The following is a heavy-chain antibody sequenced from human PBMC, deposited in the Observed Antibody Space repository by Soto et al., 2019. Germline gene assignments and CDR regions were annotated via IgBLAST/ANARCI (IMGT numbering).Heavy chain of an antibody. D-gene: IGHD6-13*01. J-gene: IGHJ3*02. CDR3: ARAIAAAGTHRAFDI. CDR1: GYTFTSYG. V-gene: IGHV1-18*01. CDR2: ISAYNGNT. Sequence: GASVKVSCKASGYTFTSYGISWVRQAPGQGLEWMGWISAYNGNTNYAQKLQGRVTMTTDTSTSTAYMELRSLRSDDTAVYYCARAIAAAGTHRAFDIWGQGTMVTVSS.